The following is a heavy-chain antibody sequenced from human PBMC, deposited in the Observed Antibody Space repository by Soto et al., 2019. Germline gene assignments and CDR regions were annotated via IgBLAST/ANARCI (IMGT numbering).Heavy chain of an antibody. D-gene: IGHD6-25*01. V-gene: IGHV4-31*03. Sequence: QVQLQESGPGLVKPSQTLSLTCTVSGGSISSGGYYWSWIRQHPGKGLEWIGYIYHSGSTYYNPSHKSRVTISVDTSKNQFSLKVSSVTAADTAVYYCAREAAGILNWFDPWGQGTLVTVSS. CDR2: IYHSGST. CDR3: AREAAGILNWFDP. CDR1: GGSISSGGYY. J-gene: IGHJ5*02.